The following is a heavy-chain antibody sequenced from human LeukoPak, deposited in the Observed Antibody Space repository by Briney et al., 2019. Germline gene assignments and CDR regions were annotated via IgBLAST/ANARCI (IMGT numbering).Heavy chain of an antibody. CDR1: GGTIRGYY. CDR3: ARAWGDSSSWYAEPNAFDI. J-gene: IGHJ3*02. Sequence: PSETLSLTCTVSGGTIRGYYWSWIRQPPGKGLEWIGYTYYSGSTNYNPSLKRRVTIPVDMSKNPFSLKLSSETAADTAVYYCARAWGDSSSWYAEPNAFDIWGQGTMVTVSS. CDR2: TYYSGST. D-gene: IGHD6-13*01. V-gene: IGHV4-59*01.